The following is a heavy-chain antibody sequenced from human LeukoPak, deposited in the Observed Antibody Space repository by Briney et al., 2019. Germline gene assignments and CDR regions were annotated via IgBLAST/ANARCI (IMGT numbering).Heavy chain of an antibody. CDR3: TRRSSAAGRQYFDY. CDR1: GFTFSSAW. V-gene: IGHV3-15*07. J-gene: IGHJ4*02. CDR2: IKSETDGGTT. D-gene: IGHD6-13*01. Sequence: GGSLRLSCAASGFTFSSAWMDWVRQAPGKGLEWVGRIKSETDGGTTDYAAPVKGTFTISRDDSESTLYLQMNSLKTEDTAVYYCTRRSSAAGRQYFDYWGQGTLVTVSS.